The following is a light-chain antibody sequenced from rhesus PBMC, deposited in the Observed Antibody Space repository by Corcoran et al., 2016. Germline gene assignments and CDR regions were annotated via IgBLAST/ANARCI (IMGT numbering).Light chain of an antibody. J-gene: IGKJ2*01. Sequence: DIQMTQSPSSLSASVGDRVTITCRASQAINSQLSWYQQRPGKAPTPLIYYASTLETGVPSRFRGRRSGTDYTLTITSLQPEDIATYYCHQYNSLPYTFGRGTKVEIK. CDR2: YAS. CDR1: QAINSQ. CDR3: HQYNSLPYT. V-gene: IGKV1-66*01.